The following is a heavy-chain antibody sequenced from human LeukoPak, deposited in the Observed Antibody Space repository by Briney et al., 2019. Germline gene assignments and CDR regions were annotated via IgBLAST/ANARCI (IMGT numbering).Heavy chain of an antibody. CDR3: AKLTLYYGSGGYSDY. J-gene: IGHJ4*02. CDR1: GFTFSSYA. V-gene: IGHV3-23*01. CDR2: ISGSGGST. Sequence: GGSLRLSCAASGFTFSSYAMSWVRQAPGKGLEWVSAISGSGGSTYYADSVKGRFTISRDNSKNTLYLQMNSLRAEDTAVYYCAKLTLYYGSGGYSDYWGQGTLVTVSS. D-gene: IGHD3-10*01.